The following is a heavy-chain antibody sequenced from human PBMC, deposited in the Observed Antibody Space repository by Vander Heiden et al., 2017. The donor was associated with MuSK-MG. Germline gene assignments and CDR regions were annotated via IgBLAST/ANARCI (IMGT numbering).Heavy chain of an antibody. J-gene: IGHJ3*02. D-gene: IGHD2-8*01. V-gene: IGHV3-9*01. Sequence: EVQLVQSGGGLVQPQRSLRLSCATSGFTFADYAMHWVRQDPGEGLEGGSGSSWNSGSIGYADSEKGRFTISRDNAKNSMEMQMKSLRAEETALYYCAINGVYDEVWGAFDIWGRVTMVTVSS. CDR2: SSWNSGSI. CDR1: GFTFADYA. CDR3: AINGVYDEVWGAFDI.